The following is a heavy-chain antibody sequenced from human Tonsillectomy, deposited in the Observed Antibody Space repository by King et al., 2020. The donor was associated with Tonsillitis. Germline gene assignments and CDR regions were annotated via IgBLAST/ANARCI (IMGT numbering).Heavy chain of an antibody. CDR3: AKEGLLRFLEWSIRDYYYMDV. Sequence: VQLVESGGGLVQPGGSLRLSCAASGFTFSSYAMSWVRQAPGKGLEWVSAISGSGGSTYYADSVKGRFTISRDNSKNTLYLQMNSLRAEDTAVYYWAKEGLLRFLEWSIRDYYYMDVWGKGTTVTVSS. CDR2: ISGSGGST. CDR1: GFTFSSYA. D-gene: IGHD3-3*01. J-gene: IGHJ6*03. V-gene: IGHV3-23*04.